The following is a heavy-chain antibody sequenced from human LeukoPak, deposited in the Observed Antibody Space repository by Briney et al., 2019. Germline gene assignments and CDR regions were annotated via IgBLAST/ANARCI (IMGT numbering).Heavy chain of an antibody. CDR3: AKDSSGRGYYGSGSIWAPREATFSYFDY. CDR2: FSWISGTI. Sequence: GGSLRLSCAASGFTFDDYAMHWVRQAPGKARNWVSGFSWISGTIAYADSVKGRFTISRDNSKNTLYLQMNSLRAEDTAVYYCAKDSSGRGYYGSGSIWAPREATFSYFDYWGQGTLVTVSS. J-gene: IGHJ4*02. V-gene: IGHV3-9*01. CDR1: GFTFDDYA. D-gene: IGHD3-10*01.